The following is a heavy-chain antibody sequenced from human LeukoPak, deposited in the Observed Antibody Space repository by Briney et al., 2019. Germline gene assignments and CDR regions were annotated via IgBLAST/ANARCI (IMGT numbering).Heavy chain of an antibody. V-gene: IGHV5-51*01. CDR3: AGGVTTCDY. CDR1: DYNFSDYW. D-gene: IGHD4-17*01. CDR2: IYPGDSDA. Sequence: GESLKISCKGSDYNFSDYWIAWMRQMPGKGLEWMGIIYPGDSDARYSPSFQGQVTISGDKSISVAYLQWGSLKASDTAMYYCAGGVTTCDYWGQGTLVTVSS. J-gene: IGHJ4*02.